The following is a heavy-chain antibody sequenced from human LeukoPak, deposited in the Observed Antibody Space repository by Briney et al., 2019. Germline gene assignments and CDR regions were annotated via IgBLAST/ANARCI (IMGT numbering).Heavy chain of an antibody. J-gene: IGHJ5*02. CDR3: ARPYCSGGSCYGRDWFDP. V-gene: IGHV5-51*01. D-gene: IGHD2-15*01. Sequence: GESLKISCKGSGYSFTSYWIGWVRQMPGKGLEWMGIIYPGDSDTRYSPSFQGQVTISADKSNSTAYLQWSSLKASDTAMYYCARPYCSGGSCYGRDWFDPWGQGTLVTVSS. CDR1: GYSFTSYW. CDR2: IYPGDSDT.